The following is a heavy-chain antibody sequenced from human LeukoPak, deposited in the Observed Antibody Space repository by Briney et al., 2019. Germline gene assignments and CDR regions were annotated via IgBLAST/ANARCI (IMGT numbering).Heavy chain of an antibody. CDR2: IYYSGSP. V-gene: IGHV4-30-4*08. J-gene: IGHJ6*03. CDR1: GGSISSGDYY. Sequence: PSQTLSLTCTVSGGSISSGDYYCSWIRHPPGKGLEWIAYIYYSGSPYYNPSLKSRVTISVDTSKNQFSLKLSSVTAADTAVYYCARDHYCSSTSCPDYYYYYYMDVWGKGTTVTVSS. D-gene: IGHD2-2*01. CDR3: ARDHYCSSTSCPDYYYYYYMDV.